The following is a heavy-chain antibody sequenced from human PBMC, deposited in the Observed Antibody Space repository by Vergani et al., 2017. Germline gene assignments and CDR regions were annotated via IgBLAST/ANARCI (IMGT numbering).Heavy chain of an antibody. CDR3: ARERRGWFDP. V-gene: IGHV4-34*01. Sequence: QVQLQQRGAGLLKPSETLSLTCAVYGGSFSGYYWSWIRQPPGKGLEWIGEINHSGSTNYNPSLKSRVTISVDTSKNQFSLKLSSVTAADTAVYYCARERRGWFDPWGQGTLVTVSS. CDR1: GGSFSGYY. J-gene: IGHJ5*02. CDR2: INHSGST.